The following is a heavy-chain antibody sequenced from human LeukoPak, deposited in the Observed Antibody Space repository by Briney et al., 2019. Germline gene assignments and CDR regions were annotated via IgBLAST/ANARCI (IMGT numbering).Heavy chain of an antibody. J-gene: IGHJ4*02. D-gene: IGHD5-18*01. V-gene: IGHV3-30*18. CDR1: GFTFSSYG. Sequence: GGSLRLSCAASGFTFSSYGMHWVRQAPGKGLEWVAVISYDGSNKYYADSVKGRFTISRDNSKNTLYLQMNSLRAEDTAVYYCAKDYRPGIQLWLLVYWGQGTLVTVSS. CDR3: AKDYRPGIQLWLLVY. CDR2: ISYDGSNK.